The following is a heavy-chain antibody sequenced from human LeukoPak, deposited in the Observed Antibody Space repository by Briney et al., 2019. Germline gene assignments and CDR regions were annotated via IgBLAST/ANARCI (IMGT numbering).Heavy chain of an antibody. Sequence: GGSLRLSCAASGFTFDDYAMHWVRQAPGKGLEWVSGISWNSGSIGYADSVKGRSTISRDNAKNSLYLQMNSLRAEDTALYYCAKDSSRYGSGSFDYWGQGTLVTVSS. J-gene: IGHJ4*02. CDR3: AKDSSRYGSGSFDY. D-gene: IGHD3-10*01. V-gene: IGHV3-9*01. CDR2: ISWNSGSI. CDR1: GFTFDDYA.